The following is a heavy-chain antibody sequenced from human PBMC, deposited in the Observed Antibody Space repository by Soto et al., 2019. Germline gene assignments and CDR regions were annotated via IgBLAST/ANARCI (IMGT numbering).Heavy chain of an antibody. Sequence: QVQLQESGPGLVKPSQTLSLTCTVSGGSISSGGYYWSWIRQHPGKGLEWIGYIYYSGSTYYNPSLKNRVTISVDTSKNQFSLKLSSVTAADTAVYYCAGTLRFLEWQYYFDYWGQGTLVTVSS. J-gene: IGHJ4*02. CDR1: GGSISSGGYY. D-gene: IGHD3-3*01. CDR2: IYYSGST. CDR3: AGTLRFLEWQYYFDY. V-gene: IGHV4-31*03.